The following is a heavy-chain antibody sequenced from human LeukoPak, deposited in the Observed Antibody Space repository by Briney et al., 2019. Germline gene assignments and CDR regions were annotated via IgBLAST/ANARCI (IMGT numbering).Heavy chain of an antibody. CDR1: GFTFSSFA. CDR2: ISFDGSKT. CDR3: ARDLGLNGNYYGMDV. D-gene: IGHD1-14*01. Sequence: GGSLRLSCAASGFTFSSFAVHWVRQPPGKGLEWVAVISFDGSKTYYPDSVKGRLTISRDKSRNTLFLQMNSLRAEDTAVYYCARDLGLNGNYYGMDVWGQGTTVTVSS. J-gene: IGHJ6*02. V-gene: IGHV3-30-3*01.